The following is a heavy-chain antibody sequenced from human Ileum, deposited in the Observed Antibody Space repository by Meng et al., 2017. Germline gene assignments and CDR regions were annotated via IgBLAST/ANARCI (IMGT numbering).Heavy chain of an antibody. D-gene: IGHD2-15*01. CDR2: IYYSGSN. CDR1: GGSISLGDYY. V-gene: IGHV4-30-4*01. J-gene: IGHJ4*02. CDR3: ARDRGGSYYFDY. Sequence: QVQLQESGPGLLKSSQTLSLTCTVSGGSISLGDYYWSWVRQPPGKGLEWIGYIYYSGSNYYNPSLKSRAILSVDTSKNHFSLKLSSVTAADTAVYYCARDRGGSYYFDYWGQGTLVTVSS.